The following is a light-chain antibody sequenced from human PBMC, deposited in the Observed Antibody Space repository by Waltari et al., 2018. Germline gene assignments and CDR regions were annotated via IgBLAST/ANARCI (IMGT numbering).Light chain of an antibody. CDR3: QTGGHGTWV. CDR2: VNSDGSH. V-gene: IGLV4-69*01. Sequence: QLELTQSPSASASLGASVKLTCTLSSGHITNVVPRHQQQPQKGPRYLMKVNSDGSHSRGDEIPDRFSGSSSGAERYLTISSLQSEDEADYYCQTGGHGTWVFGGGTKLTVL. CDR1: SGHITNV. J-gene: IGLJ3*02.